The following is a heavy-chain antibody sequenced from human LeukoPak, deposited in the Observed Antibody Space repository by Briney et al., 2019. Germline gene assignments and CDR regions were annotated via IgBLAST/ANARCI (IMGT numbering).Heavy chain of an antibody. V-gene: IGHV4-59*01. CDR2: IYYSGST. CDR1: GGSISSYY. Sequence: HSETLSLTCTVSGGSISSYYWSWIRQPPGKGLEWIGYIYYSGSTNYNPSLKSRVTISVDTSKNQYSLKLSSVTAADTAVYYCARGKAAAPNYFQHWGQGTLVTVSS. CDR3: ARGKAAAPNYFQH. J-gene: IGHJ1*01. D-gene: IGHD6-6*01.